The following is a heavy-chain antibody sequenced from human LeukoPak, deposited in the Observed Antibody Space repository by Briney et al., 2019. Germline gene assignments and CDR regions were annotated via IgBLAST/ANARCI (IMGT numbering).Heavy chain of an antibody. CDR1: GYTFTSYG. J-gene: IGHJ4*02. CDR2: ISAYNGNT. D-gene: IGHD3-3*01. Sequence: GASVKVSCKASGYTFTSYGISWVRQAPGQGLEWMGWISAYNGNTNYAQKLQGRVTMTTDTSTSTAYMELRSLRSDDTAVYYCARAVSSDYDFWSGYTHYFDYWGQGTLVTVSS. CDR3: ARAVSSDYDFWSGYTHYFDY. V-gene: IGHV1-18*01.